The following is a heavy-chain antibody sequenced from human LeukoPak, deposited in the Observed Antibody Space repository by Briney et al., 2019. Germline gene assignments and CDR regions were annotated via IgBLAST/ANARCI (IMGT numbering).Heavy chain of an antibody. V-gene: IGHV3-30*02. CDR1: GFTFSSSG. CDR2: IRYDGSNK. CDR3: AKGEGWQQPYYYYMDV. D-gene: IGHD6-13*01. J-gene: IGHJ6*03. Sequence: GGSLRLSCAASGFTFSSSGMHWVRQAPGKGLEWVAFIRYDGSNKYYADSVKGRFTISRDNSKNTLYLQMNSLRAEDTAVYYCAKGEGWQQPYYYYMDVWGKGTTVTVSS.